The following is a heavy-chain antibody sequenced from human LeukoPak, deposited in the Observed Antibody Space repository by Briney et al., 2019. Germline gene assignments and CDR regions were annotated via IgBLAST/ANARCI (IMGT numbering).Heavy chain of an antibody. D-gene: IGHD3-10*01. Sequence: GGSLRLSCAASRFTFSSYWMGWVRQAPGKGLEWVANIKEDASEKYYVESVKGRFTISRDNAKNSLYLQMNSLRAEDTAVYYCARDAISGGGHDYWGQGTLVTVSS. V-gene: IGHV3-7*01. J-gene: IGHJ4*02. CDR1: RFTFSSYW. CDR3: ARDAISGGGHDY. CDR2: IKEDASEK.